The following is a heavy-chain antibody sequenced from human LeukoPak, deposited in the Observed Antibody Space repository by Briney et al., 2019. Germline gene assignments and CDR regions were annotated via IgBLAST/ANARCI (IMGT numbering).Heavy chain of an antibody. J-gene: IGHJ4*02. CDR2: IKSKTDGGTT. V-gene: IGHV3-15*01. CDR1: GFTFSNVW. Sequence: PGGSLRLSCAASGFTFSNVWMSWVRQAPGKGLEWVGRIKSKTDGGTTDYAAPVKGRFTISRDDSKNTLNLQMNSLKTEDTAVYYCTPSIAVAGSLDYWGQGTLVTVSS. D-gene: IGHD6-19*01. CDR3: TPSIAVAGSLDY.